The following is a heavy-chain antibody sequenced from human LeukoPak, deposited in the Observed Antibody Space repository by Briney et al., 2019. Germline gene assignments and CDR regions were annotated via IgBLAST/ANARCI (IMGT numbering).Heavy chain of an antibody. CDR1: GGSISSYY. CDR3: ARDQYYYGSGTRWFDP. J-gene: IGHJ5*02. D-gene: IGHD3-10*01. Sequence: SETLSLTCAVSGGSISSYYWSWIRQPAGKGLEWIGRIYTSGSTNYNPSLKSRVTMSVDTSKNQFSLKLSSVTAADTAVYYCARDQYYYGSGTRWFDPWGQGTLVTVSS. V-gene: IGHV4-4*07. CDR2: IYTSGST.